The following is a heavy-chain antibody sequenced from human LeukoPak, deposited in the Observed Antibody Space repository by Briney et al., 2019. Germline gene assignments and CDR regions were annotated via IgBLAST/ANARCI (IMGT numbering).Heavy chain of an antibody. D-gene: IGHD4-11*01. CDR1: GFTFSSYA. CDR2: ISYDGSNK. V-gene: IGHV3-30-3*01. Sequence: GSLRLSCAASGFTFSSYAMHWVRQAPGKGLEWVAVISYDGSNKYYADSVKGRFTISRDNSKNTLYLQMNSLRAEDTAVYYCARGEDYSTKVDNWGQGTLVTVSS. CDR3: ARGEDYSTKVDN. J-gene: IGHJ4*02.